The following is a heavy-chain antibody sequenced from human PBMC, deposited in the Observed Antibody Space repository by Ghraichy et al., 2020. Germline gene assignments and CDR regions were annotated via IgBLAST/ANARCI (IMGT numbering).Heavy chain of an antibody. CDR3: ARGAYPLYDFFGHKPLGS. CDR1: GGSFSGYS. J-gene: IGHJ5*01. D-gene: IGHD2/OR15-2a*01. V-gene: IGHV4-34*01. Sequence: SETLSLTCAVDGGSFSGYSWSWIRQPPGKGLQWIGDTNHPGSANYNPSLKSRVTISFDTSQNHFLLRLTAVSAADTAVYFCARGAYPLYDFFGHKPLGSWGQGTLVTVSS. CDR2: TNHPGSA.